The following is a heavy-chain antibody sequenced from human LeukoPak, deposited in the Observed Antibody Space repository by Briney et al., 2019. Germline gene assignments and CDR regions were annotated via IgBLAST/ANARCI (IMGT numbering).Heavy chain of an antibody. CDR2: IKQDGSEK. Sequence: GGSLRLSCAASGFTFSSYWMSWVRQAPGKGLEWVANIKQDGSEKYYVDSVKGRLTISRDNAKNSLYLQMNSLRAEDTAVYYCARVSVVVVAASDYFDYWGQGTLVTVSS. V-gene: IGHV3-7*01. J-gene: IGHJ4*02. CDR1: GFTFSSYW. D-gene: IGHD2-15*01. CDR3: ARVSVVVVAASDYFDY.